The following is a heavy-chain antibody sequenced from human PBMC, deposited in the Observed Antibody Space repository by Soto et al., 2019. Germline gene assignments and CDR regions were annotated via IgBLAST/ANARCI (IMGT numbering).Heavy chain of an antibody. CDR3: ASTNSRSYYMDV. Sequence: EVQLVESGGGLVKPGGSLRLSCGASGFTFSSYSMNWVRQAPGKGLEWVSSISSSSSYIYYADSVKGRFTISRDNAKNSLYLQMNSLRAEDTAVYYCASTNSRSYYMDVWGKGTTVTVSS. D-gene: IGHD6-13*01. V-gene: IGHV3-21*01. CDR2: ISSSSSYI. CDR1: GFTFSSYS. J-gene: IGHJ6*03.